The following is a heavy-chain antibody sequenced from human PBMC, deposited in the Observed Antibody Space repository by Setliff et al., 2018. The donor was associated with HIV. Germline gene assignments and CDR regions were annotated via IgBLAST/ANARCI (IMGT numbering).Heavy chain of an antibody. J-gene: IGHJ4*02. CDR1: GGSISSYH. CDR2: IYFSGST. D-gene: IGHD6-19*01. Sequence: ETLSLTCAVSGGSISSYHWSWIRQPPGKGLEWIGYIYFSGSTNYNPSLKSRVTISVDTSKIQFSLKLRSVTAADTAVYYCARGGKWLAFDYWGQGTLVTVSS. CDR3: ARGGKWLAFDY. V-gene: IGHV4-59*13.